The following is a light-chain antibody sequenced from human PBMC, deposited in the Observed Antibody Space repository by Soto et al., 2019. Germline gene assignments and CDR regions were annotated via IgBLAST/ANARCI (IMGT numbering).Light chain of an antibody. Sequence: QSALTQPASVSGSPGQSITISCTGTSSDVGGYNYVSWYQQHPGKAPKLMIYDVSNRPSGVSNRFSGSKSGNTASLTISGLQAEDEADYHCCSYRSSITPVVFGGGTQLTVL. V-gene: IGLV2-14*03. CDR3: CSYRSSITPVV. J-gene: IGLJ2*01. CDR1: SSDVGGYNY. CDR2: DVS.